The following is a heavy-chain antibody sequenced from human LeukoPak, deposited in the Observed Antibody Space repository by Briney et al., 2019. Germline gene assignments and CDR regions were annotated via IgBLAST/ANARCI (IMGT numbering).Heavy chain of an antibody. D-gene: IGHD3-16*01. Sequence: GASVKVSCKTSGYTSTNYDINWVRQASGQGLEWMGWMHPNSGNTGYAQKFQGRVSMTRDTSISTAYLELTSLRSEDTAVYYCARDEGAWFDPWGQGTLVTVSS. J-gene: IGHJ5*02. CDR2: MHPNSGNT. CDR3: ARDEGAWFDP. CDR1: GYTSTNYD. V-gene: IGHV1-8*01.